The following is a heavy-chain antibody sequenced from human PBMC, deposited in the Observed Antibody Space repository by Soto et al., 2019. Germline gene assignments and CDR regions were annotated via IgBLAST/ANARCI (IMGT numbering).Heavy chain of an antibody. CDR2: ISGSGGST. D-gene: IGHD2-2*01. V-gene: IGHV3-23*01. J-gene: IGHJ4*02. Sequence: GGSLRLSCAASGFTFSSHAMTWVRQSPGKGLEWVSAISGSGGSTYYADSVKGRFTIYRDNSKNTLYLQMNSLRAEDTAVYYCAKVAGDIVVVPRKLAFYYFEYWGQGTMVTVSS. CDR3: AKVAGDIVVVPRKLAFYYFEY. CDR1: GFTFSSHA.